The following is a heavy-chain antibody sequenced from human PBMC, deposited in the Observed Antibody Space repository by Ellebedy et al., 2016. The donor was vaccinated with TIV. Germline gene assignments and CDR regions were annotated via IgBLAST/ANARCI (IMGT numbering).Heavy chain of an antibody. CDR3: VRYVAAFDI. CDR1: GFTVSNNY. J-gene: IGHJ3*02. D-gene: IGHD3-16*01. V-gene: IGHV3-7*03. CDR2: INKDGSEK. Sequence: PGGSLRLSCAASGFTVSNNYMSWVRQAPGKGLEWVANINKDGSEKYYVDSVKGRFTISRDNAKKSLYLQMNSLRAEDTAVYYCVRYVAAFDIWGQGTMVTVSS.